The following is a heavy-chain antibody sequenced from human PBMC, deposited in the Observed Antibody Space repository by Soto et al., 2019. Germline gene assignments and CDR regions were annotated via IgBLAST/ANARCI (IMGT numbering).Heavy chain of an antibody. V-gene: IGHV3-23*01. CDR1: GFTFSSYA. CDR2: ISGSGGST. Sequence: PGGSLRLSCAASGFTFSSYAMSWVRQAPGKGLEWVSAISGSGGSTYYADSVKGRFTISRDNSKNTLYLQMNSLRAEDTAVYYCAKGRGYYDSSGYYYENYFDYWGQGTLVTVSS. CDR3: AKGRGYYDSSGYYYENYFDY. D-gene: IGHD3-22*01. J-gene: IGHJ4*02.